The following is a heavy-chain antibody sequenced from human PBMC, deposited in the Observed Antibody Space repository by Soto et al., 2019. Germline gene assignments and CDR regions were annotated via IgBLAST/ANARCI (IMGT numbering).Heavy chain of an antibody. CDR1: GFTFSSFS. J-gene: IGHJ5*02. D-gene: IGHD6-13*01. V-gene: IGHV3-21*01. CDR2: ISSSSSYI. Sequence: PGGSLRLSCAASGFTFSSFSMSWVRQAPGKGLEWVSSISSSSSYIYYADSVKGRFTISRDNAKNSLYLQMNSLRAEDTAVYYCARHPERIAQIGWFDPWGQGTLVTVSS. CDR3: ARHPERIAQIGWFDP.